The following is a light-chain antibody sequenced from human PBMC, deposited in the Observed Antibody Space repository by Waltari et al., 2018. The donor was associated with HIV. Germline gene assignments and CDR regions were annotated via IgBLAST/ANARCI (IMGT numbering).Light chain of an antibody. V-gene: IGLV1-40*01. CDR1: RYNIGEHNA. CDR3: QSYDSSLSGWV. Sequence: QSALTQPPSVSGAPGQRVTTACTACRYNIGEHNAVHWYQQLPGTAPKVLIYGNSDRPSGVPDLFSGSKSATSASLVITGLQAEDGGNYYCQSYDSSLSGWVFGGGTKLTVL. J-gene: IGLJ3*02. CDR2: GNS.